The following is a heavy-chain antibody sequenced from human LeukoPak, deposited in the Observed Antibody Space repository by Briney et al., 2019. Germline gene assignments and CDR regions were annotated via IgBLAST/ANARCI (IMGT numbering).Heavy chain of an antibody. CDR3: ARAPSSYESGNGYPNLGWLDP. D-gene: IGHD5-24*01. V-gene: IGHV4-38-2*02. Sequence: SETLSLTCKVSGYPIGLDYYWVWIRQAPGKGLQWIGGFHRGRIQYNSALKSRVTISIDSSKNQFSLRMWPVTAADTAFYFCARAPSSYESGNGYPNLGWLDPWGQGALVTVSS. CDR2: FHRGRI. J-gene: IGHJ5*02. CDR1: GYPIGLDYY.